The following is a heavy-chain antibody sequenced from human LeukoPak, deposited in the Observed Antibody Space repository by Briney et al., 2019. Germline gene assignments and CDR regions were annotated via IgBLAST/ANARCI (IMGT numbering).Heavy chain of an antibody. J-gene: IGHJ4*02. Sequence: SVKVSCKASGGTFSSYAISWVRQAPGQGLEWMGRIIPILGIADYAQKFQGRVTITADKSTSTAYMELSSLRSEDTAVYYCATQHPFDYWGQGTLVTVSS. CDR1: GGTFSSYA. CDR3: ATQHPFDY. CDR2: IIPILGIA. V-gene: IGHV1-69*04.